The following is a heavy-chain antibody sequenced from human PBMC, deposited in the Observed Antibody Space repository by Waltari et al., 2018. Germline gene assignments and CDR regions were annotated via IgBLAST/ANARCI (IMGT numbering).Heavy chain of an antibody. CDR2: IKTDGSAT. CDR1: VFTFSGSW. V-gene: IGHV3-74*01. CDR3: ARGGYYAMDV. Sequence: EVQLVESGGGLVQPGGSLRLSCAASVFTFSGSWTRWVRHAPGKGLVLVSDIKTDGSATNYADSVKGRFTISRDNAKNTLFLQMNSLTAEDTAVYYCARGGYYAMDVWGQGTTVTVSS. D-gene: IGHD3-16*01. J-gene: IGHJ6*02.